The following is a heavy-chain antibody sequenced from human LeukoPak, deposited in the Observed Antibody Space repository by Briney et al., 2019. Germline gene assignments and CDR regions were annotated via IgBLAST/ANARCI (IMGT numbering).Heavy chain of an antibody. V-gene: IGHV3-7*01. Sequence: PGGSLRLSCAASGFTFNTYWMSWVRQAPGKGLEWVANINQDGSAKYYVDSVKGRFTISRDNARNSVYLQMSSLRVEDTAVYYCARNQTMDDFWGQGILVTVSS. D-gene: IGHD3-10*01. CDR3: ARNQTMDDF. CDR1: GFTFNTYW. J-gene: IGHJ4*02. CDR2: INQDGSAK.